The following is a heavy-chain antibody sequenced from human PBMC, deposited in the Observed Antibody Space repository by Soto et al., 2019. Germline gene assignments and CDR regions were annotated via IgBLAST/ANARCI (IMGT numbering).Heavy chain of an antibody. CDR3: ARDRDYSHTDADIYY. D-gene: IGHD3-16*01. J-gene: IGHJ4*02. V-gene: IGHV1-18*01. CDR1: GYNFNTYG. CDR2: ISGYNGYT. Sequence: QVQLMQSGAEVRRPGTSMRISCTTSGYNFNTYGIIWVRQAPGQGLEWMGWISGYNGYTKYAQNFEDRVTLSTDPSTSTDFLELRNLRSGDTALYFCARDRDYSHTDADIYYWGQGTLVTVSS.